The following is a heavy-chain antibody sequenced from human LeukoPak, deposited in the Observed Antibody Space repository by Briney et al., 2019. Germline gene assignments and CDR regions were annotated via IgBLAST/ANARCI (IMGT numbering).Heavy chain of an antibody. J-gene: IGHJ4*02. CDR2: INPNSGGT. Sequence: EASVTVSCKASGYTFTVYYMHWVRQAPGQGLEWMGWINPNSGGTNYAQKFQGRVTMTRDTSISTAYMELSRLRSDDTAVYYCARETDSYGDYWGQGTLVTVSS. CDR1: GYTFTVYY. D-gene: IGHD5-18*01. CDR3: ARETDSYGDY. V-gene: IGHV1-2*02.